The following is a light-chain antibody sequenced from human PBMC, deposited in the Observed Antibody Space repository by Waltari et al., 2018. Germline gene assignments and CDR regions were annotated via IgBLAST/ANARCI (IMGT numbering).Light chain of an antibody. CDR1: QSITNKF. CDR2: GVS. V-gene: IGKV3-20*01. CDR3: QQYADSWT. Sequence: EIVLAQSPGSLSLSPGERATLTCRAIQSITNKFFAWYQQKPGQAPRLLIYGVSNRAAGIPDRCSGSGSGTDFILTITRLEPEDFGVYYCQQYADSWTFGQGTKVEIK. J-gene: IGKJ1*01.